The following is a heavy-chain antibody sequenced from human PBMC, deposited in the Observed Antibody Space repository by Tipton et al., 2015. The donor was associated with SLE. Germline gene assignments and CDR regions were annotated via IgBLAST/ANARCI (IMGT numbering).Heavy chain of an antibody. CDR2: MNPNSGNT. CDR3: ANLAVTGQDY. V-gene: IGHV1-8*01. Sequence: QVQLVQSGAEVKKPGASVKVSCKASGNTFTTYDINWVRQATGQGLEWMGWMNPNSGNTGYAQKFQGRVAMTRNTSISTAYMELSSLTSEDTAVYFCANLAVTGQDYWGQGPLVTVSA. CDR1: GNTFTTYD. J-gene: IGHJ4*02. D-gene: IGHD6-19*01.